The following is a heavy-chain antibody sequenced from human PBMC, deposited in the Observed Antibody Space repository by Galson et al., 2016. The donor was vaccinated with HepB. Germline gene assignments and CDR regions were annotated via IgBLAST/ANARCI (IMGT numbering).Heavy chain of an antibody. CDR2: ISGSGGYT. Sequence: SLRLSCAASGFTFSSYAMSWVRQAPGKGLECVSGISGSGGYTNYADSVKGRFTISRDDPKNTLYLQMNSLTGEDTAVYYCASDGYNDYYQFGMDVWGQGTTVSVSS. CDR1: GFTFSSYA. CDR3: ASDGYNDYYQFGMDV. V-gene: IGHV3-23*01. J-gene: IGHJ6*02. D-gene: IGHD5-24*01.